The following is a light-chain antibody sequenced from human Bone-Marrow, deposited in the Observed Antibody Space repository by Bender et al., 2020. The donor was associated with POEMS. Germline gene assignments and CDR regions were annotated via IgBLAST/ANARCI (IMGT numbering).Light chain of an antibody. CDR1: NFGPKS. Sequence: SFVLTQPPSVSVAPGQTATITCGGHNFGPKSVHWYQQRSGQGPILVVFDDSDRPSGIPERFSGSNSGNTAALTIRRAEAGDEADYYCQAWDGATALFGGGTKLTVL. CDR3: QAWDGATAL. CDR2: DDS. V-gene: IGLV3-21*02. J-gene: IGLJ2*01.